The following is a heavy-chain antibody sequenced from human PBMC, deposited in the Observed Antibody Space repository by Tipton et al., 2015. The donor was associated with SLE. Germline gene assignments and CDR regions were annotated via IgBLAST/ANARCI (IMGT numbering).Heavy chain of an antibody. CDR2: MNSDGSNV. CDR3: VREGDTAFDY. D-gene: IGHD5-18*01. J-gene: IGHJ4*02. V-gene: IGHV3-74*01. CDR1: GFNFRRHW. Sequence: SLRLSCAASGFNFRRHWMDWVRQVPGKGLVWLSRMNSDGSNVFYADSVMGRFTISRDNAKNTVYLQMNSLRAEDSALYYCVREGDTAFDYWGQGTLVSVSS.